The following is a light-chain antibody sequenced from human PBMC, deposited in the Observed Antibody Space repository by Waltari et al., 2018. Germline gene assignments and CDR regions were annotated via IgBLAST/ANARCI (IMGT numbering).Light chain of an antibody. V-gene: IGKV3D-11*01. CDR1: QDIASF. CDR3: QQRSSSIT. CDR2: DAS. J-gene: IGKJ4*01. Sequence: IVLTQSPATLSLSPGERATLSCRASQDIASFLAWYQQKPGQAPRLLIYDASIMATGVPARFSGSGPGRDFTLTISSLEPEDSAVYYCQQRSSSITFGGGTKVEIK.